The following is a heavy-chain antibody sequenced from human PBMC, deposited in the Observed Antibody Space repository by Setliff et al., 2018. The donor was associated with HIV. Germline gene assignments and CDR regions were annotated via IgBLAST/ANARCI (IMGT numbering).Heavy chain of an antibody. CDR1: GGSIRSHY. Sequence: TLSLTCTVSGGSIRSHYWSWIRQPPGKGLEWIGYIYYSGTTNYSPSLKSRVTISVDTSKNQFSLKVTSVTAADTAVYFCARGAGYSYFDSYSYHMDVWGKGTTVTVSS. J-gene: IGHJ6*03. V-gene: IGHV4-59*11. CDR2: IYYSGTT. D-gene: IGHD5-18*01. CDR3: ARGAGYSYFDSYSYHMDV.